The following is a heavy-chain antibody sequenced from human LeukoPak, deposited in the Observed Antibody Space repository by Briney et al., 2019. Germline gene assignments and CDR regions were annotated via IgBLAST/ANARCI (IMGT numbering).Heavy chain of an antibody. J-gene: IGHJ4*02. CDR1: GFTFSDHY. CDR2: ISDDGRTI. V-gene: IGHV3-11*01. D-gene: IGHD6-19*01. Sequence: GGSLRLSCAASGFTFSDHYMSWIRQAPGKGLEWVSYISDDGRTIYYADSVKGRFTISRDNAKNSLYLQMNSLRADDTAVYHCARPLYSGWFGDPDYWGQGTLVTVSS. CDR3: ARPLYSGWFGDPDY.